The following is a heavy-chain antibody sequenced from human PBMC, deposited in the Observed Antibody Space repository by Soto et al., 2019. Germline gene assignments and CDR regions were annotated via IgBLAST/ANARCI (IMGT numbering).Heavy chain of an antibody. J-gene: IGHJ6*02. CDR3: TSPMTTGRFEDYYYYGMDV. CDR1: GFTFSGSA. V-gene: IGHV3-73*01. Sequence: GGSLRLSCAASGFTFSGSAMHWVRQASGKGLEWVGRIRSKANSYATAYAASVKGRFTISRDDSKNTAYLQMNSLKTEDTAVYYCTSPMTTGRFEDYYYYGMDVWGQGTTVTVSS. CDR2: IRSKANSYAT. D-gene: IGHD4-4*01.